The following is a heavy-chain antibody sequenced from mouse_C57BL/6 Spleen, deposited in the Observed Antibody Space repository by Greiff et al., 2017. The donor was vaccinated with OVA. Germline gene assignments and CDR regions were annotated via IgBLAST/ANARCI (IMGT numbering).Heavy chain of an antibody. J-gene: IGHJ1*03. D-gene: IGHD1-1*01. CDR2: IHPNSGST. CDR3: ASGVITTVVDWYFEV. Sequence: VQLQQPGAELVKPGASVKLSCKASGYTFTSYWMHWVKQRPGQGLEWIGMIHPNSGSTNYNEKFTSKATLTVDKSSSTAYMQLSSLTSEDSAVYYCASGVITTVVDWYFEVWGTGTTVTVSA. V-gene: IGHV1-64*01. CDR1: GYTFTSYW.